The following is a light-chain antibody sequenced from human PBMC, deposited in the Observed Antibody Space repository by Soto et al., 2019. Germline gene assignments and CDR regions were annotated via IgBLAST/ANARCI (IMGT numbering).Light chain of an antibody. CDR2: GAS. CDR3: QQYGSSPPTLT. J-gene: IGKJ4*01. V-gene: IGKV3-20*01. Sequence: EIVLTQSPGTLSLSPGERATLSCRASQSVSSSYLAWYQQKPGQAPMLLIYGASSRATGIPDRFSGSGSGTDFTLTISRLEPEDFAVYYCQQYGSSPPTLTFGGGTKVEIK. CDR1: QSVSSSY.